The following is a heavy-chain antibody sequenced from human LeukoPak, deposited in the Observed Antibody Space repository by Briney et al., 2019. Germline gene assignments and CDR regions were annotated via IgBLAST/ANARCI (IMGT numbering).Heavy chain of an antibody. D-gene: IGHD6-13*01. CDR3: ARGVYIAAAQYGY. CDR1: GGSISNYY. CDR2: IYYSGTT. V-gene: IGHV4-59*01. J-gene: IGHJ4*02. Sequence: SETLSLTCTVSGGSISNYYWSWIRQPPGKGLEWIGYIYYSGTTNYNPSPKSRVTISVDTSKNQFSLKLNSVTAADTAVYYCARGVYIAAAQYGYWGQGTLVTVSS.